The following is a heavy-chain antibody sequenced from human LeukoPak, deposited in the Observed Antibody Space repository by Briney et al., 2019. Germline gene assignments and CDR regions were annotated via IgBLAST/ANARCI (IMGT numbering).Heavy chain of an antibody. CDR3: ARDLGY. CDR2: IYYSGST. CDR1: GGSISSSSYY. J-gene: IGHJ4*02. V-gene: IGHV4-39*07. Sequence: SETLSLTCTDSGGSISSSSYYWGWIRQPPGKGLEWIGSIYYSGSTYYNPSLKSRVTISGDTSKNQFSLKLSSVTAATTAVYYCARDLGYWGQGTLVTVSS.